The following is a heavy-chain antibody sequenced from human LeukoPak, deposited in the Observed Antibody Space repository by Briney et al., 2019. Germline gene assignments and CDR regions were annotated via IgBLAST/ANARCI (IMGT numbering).Heavy chain of an antibody. CDR2: ISISGGTT. J-gene: IGHJ4*02. V-gene: IGHV3-23*01. D-gene: IGHD4-17*01. Sequence: GGSLRLSCVVSGFTFSTSAMTWVRQAPGKGLEWVSGISISGGTTYYADSVEGRFTISRDNSKNTLYLQMNSLRAEDTAVYYCAKEYIYGDLYFDYWGQGTLVTVSS. CDR1: GFTFSTSA. CDR3: AKEYIYGDLYFDY.